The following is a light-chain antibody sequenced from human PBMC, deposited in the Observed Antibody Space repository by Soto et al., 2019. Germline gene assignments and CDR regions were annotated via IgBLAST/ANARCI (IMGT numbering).Light chain of an antibody. CDR3: QQFKSYSLT. J-gene: IGKJ4*01. V-gene: IGKV1-9*01. Sequence: SQLTQSPSSLSASVGDRVTITCRASQDISSYLAWYQQEPGKAPKLLIYAASTLQSGVPSRFSGSGSGTDFTLTISSLQPEDFATYFCQQFKSYSLTFGGGTKVDIK. CDR1: QDISSY. CDR2: AAS.